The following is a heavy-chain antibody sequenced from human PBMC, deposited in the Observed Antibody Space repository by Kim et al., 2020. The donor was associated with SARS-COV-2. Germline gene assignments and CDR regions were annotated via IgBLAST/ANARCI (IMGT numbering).Heavy chain of an antibody. CDR3: ARGGYYDTTGPLDN. V-gene: IGHV3-30*03. CDR2: ISYDGSAK. D-gene: IGHD3-22*01. Sequence: GGSLRLSCAASGFTFSTYGMHWVRQAPGKGLEWVAVISYDGSAKYYADSVKGRFTISRDNSKNTLYLQMHSLRGEDTAVYYCARGGYYDTTGPLDNWG. J-gene: IGHJ3*02. CDR1: GFTFSTYG.